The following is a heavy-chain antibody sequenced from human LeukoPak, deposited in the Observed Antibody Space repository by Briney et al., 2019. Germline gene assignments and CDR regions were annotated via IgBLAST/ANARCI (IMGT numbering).Heavy chain of an antibody. D-gene: IGHD5-24*01. CDR3: AKDRKYVEMATMSAKNYYYYGMDV. CDR1: GFTFSSYG. V-gene: IGHV3-30*18. CDR2: ISYDGSNK. Sequence: GGSLRLSCAASGFTFSSYGMHWVRQAPGKGLEWVAVISYDGSNKYYADSVKGRFTISRDDSKNTLYLQMNSLRAEDTAVYYCAKDRKYVEMATMSAKNYYYYGMDVWGQGTTVTVSS. J-gene: IGHJ6*02.